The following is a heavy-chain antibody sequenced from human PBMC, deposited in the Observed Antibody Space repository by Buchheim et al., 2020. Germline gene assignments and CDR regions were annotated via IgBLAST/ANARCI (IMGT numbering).Heavy chain of an antibody. V-gene: IGHV3-7*03. CDR1: GFTFSTYW. CDR3: AREGSRQQLLYP. Sequence: EVQLVESGGGLVQPGGSLRLSCAASGFTFSTYWMSWVRQAPGKGLEWVANIKEDGSEKYYVDSVTGRFTISRDNARNSLSLPMNSLRAEDTAVYYCAREGSRQQLLYPWGQGTL. D-gene: IGHD2-2*01. CDR2: IKEDGSEK. J-gene: IGHJ5*02.